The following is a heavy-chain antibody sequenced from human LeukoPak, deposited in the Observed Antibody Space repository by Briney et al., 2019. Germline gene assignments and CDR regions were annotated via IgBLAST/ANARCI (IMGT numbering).Heavy chain of an antibody. CDR2: IKEDGSEK. J-gene: IGHJ4*02. V-gene: IGHV3-7*01. CDR1: GSTFRRYW. CDR3: ARDDIATYDY. D-gene: IGHD2-15*01. Sequence: SGGSLRLSCAASGSTFRRYWMSWVRQAPGKGLEWLANIKEDGSEKYYVDSVKGRFTISRDNAKNSLYLQMNSLRAEDTAVYYCARDDIATYDYWGQGTLVTVSS.